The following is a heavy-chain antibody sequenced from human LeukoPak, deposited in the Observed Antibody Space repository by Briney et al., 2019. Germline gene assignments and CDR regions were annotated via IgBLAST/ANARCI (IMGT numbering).Heavy chain of an antibody. CDR3: ARDGLYCSSTNCYLDY. D-gene: IGHD2-2*01. Sequence: GGSLRLSCAASGFILSSYSMNWVRQAPGKGLEWVSSISSSSSDIYYADSVKGRFTISRDNAKNSLYLQMNSLRAEDTAVYYCARDGLYCSSTNCYLDYWGQGTLVTVSS. V-gene: IGHV3-21*01. CDR2: ISSSSSDI. CDR1: GFILSSYS. J-gene: IGHJ4*02.